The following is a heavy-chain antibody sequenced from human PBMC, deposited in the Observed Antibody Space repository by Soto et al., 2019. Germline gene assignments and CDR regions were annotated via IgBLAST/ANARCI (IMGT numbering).Heavy chain of an antibody. CDR1: GYTFTNYG. J-gene: IGHJ4*02. D-gene: IGHD1-26*01. Sequence: ASVKVSCKASGYTFTNYGITWVRQAPGQGLEWMGWISGYNSNTNYAQKFEGRVRMTKDTTRSTAYLEVRSLRFDDTAVYYCGRERQWEPVPYWGQGTPVTVSS. CDR2: ISGYNSNT. V-gene: IGHV1-18*01. CDR3: GRERQWEPVPY.